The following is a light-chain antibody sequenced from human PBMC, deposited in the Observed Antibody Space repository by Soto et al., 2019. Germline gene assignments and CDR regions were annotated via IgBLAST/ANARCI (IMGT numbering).Light chain of an antibody. Sequence: QSVLTQPAYVSGSPGQSITISCTGTSSDVGGYNYVSWYQQHPGKAPKLMIYDVSNRPSGVSNRFSGSKSGNTASLTISGLQAEDEADYYCSSYTSSSTLSYVFGTGTKLTVL. V-gene: IGLV2-14*01. J-gene: IGLJ1*01. CDR1: SSDVGGYNY. CDR3: SSYTSSSTLSYV. CDR2: DVS.